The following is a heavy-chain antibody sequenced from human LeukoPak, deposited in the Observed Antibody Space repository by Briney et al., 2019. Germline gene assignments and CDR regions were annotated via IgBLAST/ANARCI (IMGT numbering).Heavy chain of an antibody. CDR2: ISAYNGNT. J-gene: IGHJ4*02. CDR3: ARDRGIVVVTATRHFDY. V-gene: IGHV1-18*01. CDR1: GYTFTSYG. D-gene: IGHD2-21*02. Sequence: GASVKVSCKASGYTFTSYGISWVRQAPGQGLEWMGWISAYNGNTNYAQKLQGRVTMTTDTSTSTAYMELRSLRSDDTAVYYCARDRGIVVVTATRHFDYWGQGTLVTVSS.